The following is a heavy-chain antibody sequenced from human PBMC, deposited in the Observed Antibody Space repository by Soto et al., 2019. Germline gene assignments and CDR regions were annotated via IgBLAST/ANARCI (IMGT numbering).Heavy chain of an antibody. CDR1: GFTFSSYG. CDR2: ISYDGSNK. D-gene: IGHD6-6*01. V-gene: IGHV3-30*18. CDR3: AKAVSSSSYYYYRMDV. J-gene: IGHJ6*02. Sequence: PGGSLRLSCAASGFTFSSYGMHWVRQAPGKGLEWVAVISYDGSNKYYADSVKGRFTISRDNSKNTLYLQMNSLRAEDTAVYYCAKAVSSSSYYYYRMDVWGQGTTVTVSS.